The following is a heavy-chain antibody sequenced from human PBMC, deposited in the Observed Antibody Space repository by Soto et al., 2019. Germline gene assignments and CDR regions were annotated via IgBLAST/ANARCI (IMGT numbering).Heavy chain of an antibody. CDR1: CASVNSENYY. J-gene: IGHJ5*02. V-gene: IGHV4-61*01. CDR2: VYYSGST. CDR3: ARGVLRLLQWFDP. Sequence: SETLSLTCTVSCASVNSENYYWSWIREPPGKGLEWIGYVYYSGSTNYNPSLKSRATISLDTYKNQFSLKMTSMTCADTAFYYCARGVLRLLQWFDPWGQGTRVTVSS. D-gene: IGHD3-16*01.